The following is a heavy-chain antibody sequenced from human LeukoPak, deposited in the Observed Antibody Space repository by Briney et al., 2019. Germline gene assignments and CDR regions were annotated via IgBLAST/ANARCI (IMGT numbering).Heavy chain of an antibody. V-gene: IGHV3-21*01. CDR3: ARDVLAAMAPSTLDY. D-gene: IGHD5-18*01. Sequence: KAGGSLRLSCAASGFTFSSYSMNWVRQAPGKGLEWVSSISSSSSYIYYADSVKGRFTISRDNAKNSLYLQMNSLRAEDTAVYYCARDVLAAMAPSTLDYWGQGTLVTVSS. CDR2: ISSSSSYI. CDR1: GFTFSSYS. J-gene: IGHJ4*02.